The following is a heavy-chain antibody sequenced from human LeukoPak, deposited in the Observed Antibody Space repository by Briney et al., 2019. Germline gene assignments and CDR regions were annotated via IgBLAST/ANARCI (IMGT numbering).Heavy chain of an antibody. V-gene: IGHV1-8*01. CDR2: MNPKSGNA. J-gene: IGHJ4*02. D-gene: IGHD4-17*01. CDR1: GYTFTNYD. CDR3: AGGKLTHGDYVAADY. Sequence: ASVKVSCKASGYTFTNYDVNWVRQATGQGLEWMGWMNPKSGNAGYAQKSQGRLIMTRDASITTSYMALSSLTSEDTAVYYCAGGKLTHGDYVAADYWGQGTLVTVSS.